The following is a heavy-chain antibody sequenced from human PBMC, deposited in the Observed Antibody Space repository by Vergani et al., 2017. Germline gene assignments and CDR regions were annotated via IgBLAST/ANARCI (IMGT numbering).Heavy chain of an antibody. CDR1: GYSISSGYY. Sequence: QVQLQESGPGLVKPSETLSLTCTVSGYSISSGYYWGWIRQPPGKGLEWIGSIYHSGSTYYNPSLKSRVTISVDTSKNQFSLELSSVTAADPAVYYCARDRGYGGLDYWGQGTLVTVSS. CDR2: IYHSGST. J-gene: IGHJ4*02. CDR3: ARDRGYGGLDY. V-gene: IGHV4-38-2*02. D-gene: IGHD4-23*01.